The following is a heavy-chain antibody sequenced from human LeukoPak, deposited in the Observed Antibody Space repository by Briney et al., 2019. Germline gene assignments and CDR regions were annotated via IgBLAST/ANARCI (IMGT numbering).Heavy chain of an antibody. CDR2: VWHDGSNR. J-gene: IGHJ6*02. CDR1: GFTFSSYA. D-gene: IGHD6-19*01. V-gene: IGHV3-33*01. Sequence: GGSLRLSCTAPGFTFSSYAIHWIRQAPGKGLEWVAMVWHDGSNRYYSEAVKGRFTISRDNSKNTVYLQINSLRAEDTAVYYCAREASSGWFPSYGMDVWGQGTTVTVSS. CDR3: AREASSGWFPSYGMDV.